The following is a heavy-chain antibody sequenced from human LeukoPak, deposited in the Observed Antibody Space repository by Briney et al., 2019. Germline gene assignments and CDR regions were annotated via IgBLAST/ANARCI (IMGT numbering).Heavy chain of an antibody. Sequence: SETLSLTCSFSGGSFSTYYWNWIRQSAGKGLEWIGHIYNSANTNYNPSLESRATISIDTSRNQFSLRLTSVTAVDTAVYYCARRRDYYYGMDVWGQGTTVTVSS. CDR2: IYNSANT. V-gene: IGHV4-4*07. CDR3: ARRRDYYYGMDV. CDR1: GGSFSTYY. J-gene: IGHJ6*02.